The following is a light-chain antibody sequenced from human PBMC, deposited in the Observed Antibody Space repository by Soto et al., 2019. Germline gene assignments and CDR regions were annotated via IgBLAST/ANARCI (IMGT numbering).Light chain of an antibody. Sequence: QSALTQPRSVSGSPGQSVTISCTGTSSDVGGSDYVSWYQHHPGKAPKLIIYDVTKRPSGVPDRFSGSKSGNTASLTISGLQAEDEADYYCCSPAGSSVVFGGGTKLTVL. CDR1: SSDVGGSDY. V-gene: IGLV2-11*01. CDR3: CSPAGSSVV. J-gene: IGLJ2*01. CDR2: DVT.